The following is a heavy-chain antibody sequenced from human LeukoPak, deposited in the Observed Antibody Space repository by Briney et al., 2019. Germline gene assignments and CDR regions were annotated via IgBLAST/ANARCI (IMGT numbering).Heavy chain of an antibody. D-gene: IGHD3-16*01. CDR1: GFTFRNYG. Sequence: GGSLRLSCAASGFTFRNYGMSWVRQAPGKGLEWVSAISGSGGSTYYADSVKGRFTISRDNSKNTPYLQMNSLRAEDTAVYYCAKDLDSKVRGDWFDPWGQGTLVTVSS. CDR2: ISGSGGST. CDR3: AKDLDSKVRGDWFDP. V-gene: IGHV3-23*01. J-gene: IGHJ5*02.